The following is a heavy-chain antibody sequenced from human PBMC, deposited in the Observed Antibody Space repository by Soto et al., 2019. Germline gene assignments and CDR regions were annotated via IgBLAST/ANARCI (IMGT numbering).Heavy chain of an antibody. J-gene: IGHJ4*02. V-gene: IGHV4-30-2*01. Sequence: QLQLQESGSGLVKPSQTLSLTCAVYGGSISSGGYSWSWIRQPPGKVLEWIGYIYHSGSTYYNPSLKRRVTISVDRSKNQFSLKLSSVTAADTSVYYCASYYYDSSGYPSYGDYWGQGTLVTVSS. CDR2: IYHSGST. CDR3: ASYYYDSSGYPSYGDY. CDR1: GGSISSGGYS. D-gene: IGHD3-22*01.